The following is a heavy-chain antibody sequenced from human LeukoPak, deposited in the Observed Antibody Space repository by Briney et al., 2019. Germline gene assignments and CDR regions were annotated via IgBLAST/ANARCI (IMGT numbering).Heavy chain of an antibody. CDR2: ISYDGSNK. V-gene: IGHV3-30*18. J-gene: IGHJ4*02. Sequence: GGSLRLSCAASRFSFSTYGMHWVSQVPGKGLEWVALISYDGSNKYYADSVKGRFTISRDNSKNTLYLQTNSLRAEDTAVYYCAKPPEVGAAVGYFDYWGQGTLVTVSS. D-gene: IGHD1-26*01. CDR1: RFSFSTYG. CDR3: AKPPEVGAAVGYFDY.